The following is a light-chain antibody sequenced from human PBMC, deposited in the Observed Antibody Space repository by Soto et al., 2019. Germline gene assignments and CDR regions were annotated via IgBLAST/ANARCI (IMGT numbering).Light chain of an antibody. J-gene: IGKJ1*01. Sequence: TQSPSSLSASTGDRVTITCRASQGISSYLAWYQQKPGKAPKLLIYAASTLQSGVPSRFSGSGSGTDSTLTISCLQSEDFATYYCQQYYSYPRTFGQGTKVDIK. V-gene: IGKV1-8*01. CDR1: QGISSY. CDR2: AAS. CDR3: QQYYSYPRT.